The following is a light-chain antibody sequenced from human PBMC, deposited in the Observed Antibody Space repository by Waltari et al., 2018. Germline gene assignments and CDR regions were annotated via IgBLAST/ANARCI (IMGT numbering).Light chain of an antibody. CDR3: QAWDRNTYVV. J-gene: IGLJ2*01. CDR1: KLEDKY. V-gene: IGLV3-1*01. Sequence: SYELTQPPSVSVSPGQTASIPCSGDKLEDKYASWYQQKPGQSPVMVIYQDNRRPSGIPERFSGSTSGNTATLTISGTQAMDEADYYCQAWDRNTYVVFGGGTKLTVL. CDR2: QDN.